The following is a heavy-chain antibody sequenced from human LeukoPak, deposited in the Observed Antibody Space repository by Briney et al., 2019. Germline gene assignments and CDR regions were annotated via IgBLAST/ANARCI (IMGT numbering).Heavy chain of an antibody. Sequence: GGSLRLSCAASGFTFSSYSMNWVRQAPGKGLEWVSSISSSSSYIYYADSVKGRFTISRDNAKNSLYLQMNSLRAEDTAVYYCAGMIVVVSDAFDIWGQGTMVTVSS. J-gene: IGHJ3*02. CDR3: AGMIVVVSDAFDI. CDR2: ISSSSSYI. D-gene: IGHD3-22*01. V-gene: IGHV3-21*01. CDR1: GFTFSSYS.